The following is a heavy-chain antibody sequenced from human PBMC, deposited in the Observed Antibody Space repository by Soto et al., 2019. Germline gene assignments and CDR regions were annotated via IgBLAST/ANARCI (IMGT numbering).Heavy chain of an antibody. CDR1: GYTFTSYA. J-gene: IGHJ4*02. V-gene: IGHV1-3*01. CDR2: INAGNGNT. CDR3: ARDLGGWPDY. D-gene: IGHD6-19*01. Sequence: QVQLVQSGAEVKKPGASVKVSCKTSGYTFTSYAMHWVRQAPGQRLEWMGWINAGNGNTKYSQKFQGRVTITIDTSASTAYMELSSLRSEDTAIYYCARDLGGWPDYWGQGTLLTVSS.